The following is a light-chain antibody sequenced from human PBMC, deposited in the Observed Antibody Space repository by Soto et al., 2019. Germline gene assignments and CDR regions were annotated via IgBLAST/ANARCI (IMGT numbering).Light chain of an antibody. CDR1: SSNIGAGYD. Sequence: QYVLTQPPSVSGAPGQRVTISCTGSSSNIGAGYDVHWYQQLPGTAPKLLIYGNSNRPSGVPDRFSGSKSGTSAYLAITGLQAEDEVDYYCQSYDSSLSGWVFGGGTNLTVL. CDR2: GNS. V-gene: IGLV1-40*01. CDR3: QSYDSSLSGWV. J-gene: IGLJ3*02.